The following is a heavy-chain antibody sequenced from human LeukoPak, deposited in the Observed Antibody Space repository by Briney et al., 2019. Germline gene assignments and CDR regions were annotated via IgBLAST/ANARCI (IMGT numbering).Heavy chain of an antibody. CDR2: ISGSGGST. Sequence: PGGSLRLSCAASGFTFINAWMSWVRQAPGKGLEWVSAISGSGGSTYYADSVKGRFTISRDNSKNTLYLQMNSLRAEDTAVYYCAKELGSSWYSYFDYWGQGTLVTVSS. V-gene: IGHV3-23*01. CDR1: GFTFINAW. CDR3: AKELGSSWYSYFDY. D-gene: IGHD6-13*01. J-gene: IGHJ4*02.